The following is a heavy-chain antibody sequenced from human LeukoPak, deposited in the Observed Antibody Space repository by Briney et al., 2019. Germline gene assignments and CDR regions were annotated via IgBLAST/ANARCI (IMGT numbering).Heavy chain of an antibody. Sequence: GGSLRLSCAASGFTFSSYGMHWVRQAPGKGLEWVAFIRYDGSNKYYADSVKGRFTISRDNSKNTLYLQMNSLRAEDTAVYYCAKDRTSGWPYFDYWGQGTLVTVSS. CDR2: IRYDGSNK. D-gene: IGHD6-19*01. CDR3: AKDRTSGWPYFDY. J-gene: IGHJ4*02. V-gene: IGHV3-30*02. CDR1: GFTFSSYG.